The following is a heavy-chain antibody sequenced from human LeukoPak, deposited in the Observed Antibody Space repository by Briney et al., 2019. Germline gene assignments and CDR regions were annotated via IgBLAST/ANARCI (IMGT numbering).Heavy chain of an antibody. D-gene: IGHD3-22*01. CDR3: ARDRIGAYYYDSSGYWEFDP. V-gene: IGHV4-38-2*02. CDR2: IYHSGST. Sequence: SETLSLTCTVSGYSISSGYYWGWIRQPPGKGLEWVGSIYHSGSTYYNPSLKSRVTISVDTSKNQFSLKLSSVTAADTAVYYCARDRIGAYYYDSSGYWEFDPWGQGTLVTVSS. J-gene: IGHJ5*02. CDR1: GYSISSGYY.